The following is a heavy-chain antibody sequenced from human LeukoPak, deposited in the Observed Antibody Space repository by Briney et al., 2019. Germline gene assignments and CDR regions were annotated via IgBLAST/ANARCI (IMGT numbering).Heavy chain of an antibody. CDR1: GYTFTSYG. CDR2: ISAYNGNT. J-gene: IGHJ4*02. CDR3: ARDLTPITIFGVADPGAAGY. V-gene: IGHV1-18*01. D-gene: IGHD3-3*01. Sequence: GASVKVSCKASGYTFTSYGICWVRQAPGQGLEWMGWISAYNGNTNYAQKLQGRVTMTTDTSTSTAYMELRSLRSDDTAVYYCARDLTPITIFGVADPGAAGYWGQGTLVTVSS.